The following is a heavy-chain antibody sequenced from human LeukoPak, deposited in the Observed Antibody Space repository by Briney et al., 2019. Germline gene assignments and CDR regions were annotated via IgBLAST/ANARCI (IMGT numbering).Heavy chain of an antibody. CDR2: IIPILGIA. V-gene: IGHV1-69*04. D-gene: IGHD3-9*01. CDR3: ASPFYYDILTGYYQDFDY. Sequence: GASVKVSCKVYGYTFTTYGISWVRQAPGQGLEWMGRIIPILGIANYAQKFQGRVTITADKSTSTAYMELSSLRSEDTAVYYCASPFYYDILTGYYQDFDYWGQGTLVTVSS. J-gene: IGHJ4*02. CDR1: GYTFTTYG.